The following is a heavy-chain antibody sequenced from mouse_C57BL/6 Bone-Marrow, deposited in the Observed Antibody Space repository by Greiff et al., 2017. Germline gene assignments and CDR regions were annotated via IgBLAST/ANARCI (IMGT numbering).Heavy chain of an antibody. D-gene: IGHD5-1*01. Sequence: VKVVESGAELVKPGAPVKMSCKASGYTFTTYPIEWMKQNHGKSLEWIGNFHPYNDDTKYNEKFKGKATLTVEKSSNTVYLELSRLTSDDSAVYYCARSSTFFYYFDYWGQGTTLTVSS. CDR1: GYTFTTYP. V-gene: IGHV1-47*01. CDR2: FHPYNDDT. J-gene: IGHJ2*01. CDR3: ARSSTFFYYFDY.